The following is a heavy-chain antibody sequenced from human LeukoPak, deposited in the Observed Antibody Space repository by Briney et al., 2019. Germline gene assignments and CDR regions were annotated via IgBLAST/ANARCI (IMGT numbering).Heavy chain of an antibody. Sequence: PSETLSLTCAVYGGSFSGYYWSWIRQPPGKRLEWIGEINHSGSTNYNPSLKSRVTISVDTSKNQFSLKLSSVTAADTAVYYCARSSRVLRYFDYWGQGTLVTVSS. J-gene: IGHJ4*02. V-gene: IGHV4-34*01. CDR2: INHSGST. CDR1: GGSFSGYY. CDR3: ARSSRVLRYFDY. D-gene: IGHD3-9*01.